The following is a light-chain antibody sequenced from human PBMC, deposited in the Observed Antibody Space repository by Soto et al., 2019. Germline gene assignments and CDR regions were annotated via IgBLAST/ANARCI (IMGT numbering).Light chain of an antibody. CDR2: GAS. CDR1: QSVSSN. CDR3: QQYNDWPPRIT. Sequence: EIVMTQSPATLSMSLGERATLSCRASQSVSSNLAWYQQKAGQAPRLLIYGASTRPTGIPARFTGSGSGTEFTLTISSLQSEDFAVYYCQQYNDWPPRITFGQGTRLETK. V-gene: IGKV3-15*01. J-gene: IGKJ5*01.